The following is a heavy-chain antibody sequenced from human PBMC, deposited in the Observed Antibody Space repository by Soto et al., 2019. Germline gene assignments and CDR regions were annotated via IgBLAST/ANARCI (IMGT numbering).Heavy chain of an antibody. Sequence: ASVKLSCTASGYTFTSYGISWVRQAPRQGLEWMGWISAYNGNTNYAQKLQGRVTMTTDTSTSTAYMELRSLRSDDTAVYYCARDPGVVVAAAHFDYWGQGTLVTVSS. CDR1: GYTFTSYG. J-gene: IGHJ4*02. V-gene: IGHV1-18*01. CDR2: ISAYNGNT. CDR3: ARDPGVVVAAAHFDY. D-gene: IGHD2-15*01.